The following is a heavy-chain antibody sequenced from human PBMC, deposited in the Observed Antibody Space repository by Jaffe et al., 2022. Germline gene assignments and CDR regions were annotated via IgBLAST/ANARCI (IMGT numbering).Heavy chain of an antibody. CDR3: VRVLLYCSGGNCHSTFDY. CDR2: TRNKVKSYTT. D-gene: IGHD2-15*01. J-gene: IGHJ4*02. Sequence: EVQLVESGGGLVQPGGSLRLSCAASGFTFSDHYMDWVRQAPGKGLEWVGRTRNKVKSYTTEYAASVKGRSTISRDDSKNSLYLQMNSLKTEDTAVYYCVRVLLYCSGGNCHSTFDYWGQGTLVTVSS. CDR1: GFTFSDHY. V-gene: IGHV3-72*01.